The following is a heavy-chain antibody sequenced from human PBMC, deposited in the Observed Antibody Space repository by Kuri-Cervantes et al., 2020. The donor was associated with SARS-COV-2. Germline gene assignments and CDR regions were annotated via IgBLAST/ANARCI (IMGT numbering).Heavy chain of an antibody. V-gene: IGHV3-43D*03. Sequence: GESLKISCAASGFTFDDYAMHWVRQAPGKGLEWVSSITWDGYNTFYADSVKGRFTMSRDSSKSSLSLQMNSLKVEDTALYYCAKVFGVGSNINYFDSWGQGTVVTVSS. D-gene: IGHD3-10*02. CDR3: AKVFGVGSNINYFDS. CDR1: GFTFDDYA. CDR2: ITWDGYNT. J-gene: IGHJ4*02.